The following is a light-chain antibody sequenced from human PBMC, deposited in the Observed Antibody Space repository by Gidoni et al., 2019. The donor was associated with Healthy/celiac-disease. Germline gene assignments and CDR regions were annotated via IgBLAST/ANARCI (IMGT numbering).Light chain of an antibody. CDR3: QQLNSYL. Sequence: DIQLTQSPSFLSASVGDRVTITCRASQGISSYLAWYQQKPGKAPKLLIYAASTLQSGVPSRFSGSGSGTEFTLTISSLQPEDFANYYCQQLNSYLFXQXTRLEIK. V-gene: IGKV1-9*01. CDR2: AAS. J-gene: IGKJ5*01. CDR1: QGISSY.